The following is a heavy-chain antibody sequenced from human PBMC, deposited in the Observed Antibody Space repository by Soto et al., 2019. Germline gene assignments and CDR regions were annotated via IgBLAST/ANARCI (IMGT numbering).Heavy chain of an antibody. CDR3: AKVPGNIAVAGIRDY. CDR2: ISYDGSNK. CDR1: GFTFSSYG. D-gene: IGHD6-19*01. V-gene: IGHV3-30*18. Sequence: GGSLRLSCAASGFTFSSYGMHWVRQAPGKGLEWVAVISYDGSNKYYADSVKGRFTISRDNSKNTLYLQMNSLRAEDTVVYYCAKVPGNIAVAGIRDYWGQGTLVTVSS. J-gene: IGHJ4*02.